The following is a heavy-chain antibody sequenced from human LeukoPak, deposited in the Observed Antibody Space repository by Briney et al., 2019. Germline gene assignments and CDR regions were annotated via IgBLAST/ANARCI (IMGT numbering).Heavy chain of an antibody. D-gene: IGHD2-2*01. V-gene: IGHV3-33*01. Sequence: GGSLRLSCAASGFTFSSNGMHWVRQAPGKGLEWVAVIWYDGSKIYYADSVKGRFTISRDNSKNTLYLQMNSLRAEDTAVYYCARGDCSSTGCYLFYSWGQGTLVTVSS. CDR3: ARGDCSSTGCYLFYS. CDR1: GFTFSSNG. CDR2: IWYDGSKI. J-gene: IGHJ4*02.